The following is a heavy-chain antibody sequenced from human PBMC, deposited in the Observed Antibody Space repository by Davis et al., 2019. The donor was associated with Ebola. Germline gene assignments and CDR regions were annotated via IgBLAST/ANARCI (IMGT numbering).Heavy chain of an antibody. V-gene: IGHV4-39*01. D-gene: IGHD3-22*01. CDR2: IYYSGST. CDR1: GGSISSSSYY. Sequence: SETLSLTCTVSGGSISSSSYYWGWIRQPPGKGLEWIGSIYYSGSTYYNPSLKSRVTISVDTSKNQFSLKLSSVTAADTAVYYCARHQGSYYYDSSGYSLRTNWFDPWGQGTLVTVSS. J-gene: IGHJ5*02. CDR3: ARHQGSYYYDSSGYSLRTNWFDP.